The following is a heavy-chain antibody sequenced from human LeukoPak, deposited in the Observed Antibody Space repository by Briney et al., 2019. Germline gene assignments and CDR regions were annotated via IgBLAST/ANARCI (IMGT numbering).Heavy chain of an antibody. Sequence: ASVKVSCKASGYTFTGSYMHWVRQAPGQGLEWMGWINPNSGGTNYAQKFQGRVTMTRDTSISTAYMELSRLRSDDTAVYYCARVMATRTSEKFDCWGQGTLVTVSS. CDR1: GYTFTGSY. CDR2: INPNSGGT. J-gene: IGHJ4*02. D-gene: IGHD5-24*01. CDR3: ARVMATRTSEKFDC. V-gene: IGHV1-2*02.